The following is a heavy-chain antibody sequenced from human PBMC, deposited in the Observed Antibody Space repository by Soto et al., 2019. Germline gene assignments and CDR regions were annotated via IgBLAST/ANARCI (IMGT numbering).Heavy chain of an antibody. J-gene: IGHJ5*02. V-gene: IGHV3-48*04. CDR3: ARTYGTGSLNWFDP. CDR2: ISSGSGNI. Sequence: EMQLVESGGGLVQPGGSLRLSCAASGFIFSSYDMNWVRQAPGKGLEWVSYISSGSGNILYADSVKGRFTISRDNAKNSLYLQMNSLRAEDTAVYYCARTYGTGSLNWFDPWGQGTLVTVSS. D-gene: IGHD3-10*01. CDR1: GFIFSSYD.